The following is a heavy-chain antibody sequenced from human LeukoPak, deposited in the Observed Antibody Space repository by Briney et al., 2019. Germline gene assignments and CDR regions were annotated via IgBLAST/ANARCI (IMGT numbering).Heavy chain of an antibody. J-gene: IGHJ3*02. CDR2: ISSSSYM. CDR3: ARVRSWYYDILTGYYPDAFDI. D-gene: IGHD3-9*01. Sequence: GGSLRLSCAASGFTFSSYSMNWVRQAPGKGLEWVSSISSSSYMYYADSVKGRFTISRDNAKNSLYLQMNSLRAEDTAVYYCARVRSWYYDILTGYYPDAFDIWGQGTMVTVSS. V-gene: IGHV3-21*01. CDR1: GFTFSSYS.